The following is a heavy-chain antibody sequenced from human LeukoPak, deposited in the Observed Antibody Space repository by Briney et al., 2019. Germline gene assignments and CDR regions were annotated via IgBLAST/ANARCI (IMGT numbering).Heavy chain of an antibody. V-gene: IGHV1-8*01. CDR2: MSPNSGDT. CDR1: GYAFTSYD. Sequence: ASVQVSCKASGYAFTSYDFNWVRQATGQRPEWMGWMSPNSGDTGYAQKFQDKVTMTRNTSISTAYMELSSLRSDDTAVYYCARGPPNWGYDYWGPGTLVTVSS. CDR3: ARGPPNWGYDY. J-gene: IGHJ4*02. D-gene: IGHD7-27*01.